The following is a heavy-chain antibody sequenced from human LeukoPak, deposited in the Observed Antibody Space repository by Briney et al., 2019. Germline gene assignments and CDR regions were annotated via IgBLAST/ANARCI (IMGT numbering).Heavy chain of an antibody. D-gene: IGHD1-26*01. V-gene: IGHV4-39*07. CDR2: IYYSGST. CDR1: GGSISSSSYY. Sequence: PSETLSLTCTVSGGSISSSSYYWGWIRQPPGKGLEWIGSIYYSGSTYYNPSLKSRVTISVDTSKNQFSLKLSSVTAADTAVYYCARVLELIDYWGQATLVTVSS. CDR3: ARVLELIDY. J-gene: IGHJ4*02.